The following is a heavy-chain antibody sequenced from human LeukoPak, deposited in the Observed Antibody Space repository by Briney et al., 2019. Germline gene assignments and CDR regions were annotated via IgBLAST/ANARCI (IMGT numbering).Heavy chain of an antibody. CDR2: INANSGGT. Sequence: ASVTVSCTASGYTFTFYYMHWVRQAPGQGHEWMGWINANSGGTNYAQKFQGRVTMTIDTSIRIVYMELSRLRSDDTAVYYCARGYYTSGWYVGYWGQGTLVTVSS. D-gene: IGHD6-19*01. CDR3: ARGYYTSGWYVGY. CDR1: GYTFTFYY. J-gene: IGHJ4*02. V-gene: IGHV1-2*02.